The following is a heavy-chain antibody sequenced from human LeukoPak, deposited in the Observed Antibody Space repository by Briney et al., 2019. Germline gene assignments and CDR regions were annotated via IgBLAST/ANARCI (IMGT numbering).Heavy chain of an antibody. Sequence: ASVKVSCKASGYTFTGYYMHWVRQTPGQGLEWMGWINPNSGGTNYAQKFQGRVTMTRDTSISTAYMELSRLRSDDTAVYYCATDDGDYDAFDIWGQGTMVTVSS. CDR3: ATDDGDYDAFDI. V-gene: IGHV1-2*02. CDR1: GYTFTGYY. D-gene: IGHD4-17*01. CDR2: INPNSGGT. J-gene: IGHJ3*02.